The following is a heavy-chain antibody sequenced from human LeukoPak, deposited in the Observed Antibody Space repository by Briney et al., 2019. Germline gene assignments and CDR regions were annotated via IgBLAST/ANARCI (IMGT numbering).Heavy chain of an antibody. D-gene: IGHD2-15*01. CDR3: TTDLRRNCNGATCPSHGMDV. CDR2: IKRTIDGGTT. CDR1: GLSFSDAW. Sequence: GGSLRLSCAASGLSFSDAWLNWVRQAPGKGLEWVGRIKRTIDGGTTDYAAPVKGRFTISRDDSKHTLYLQMNSLKIEDTAVYYCTTDLRRNCNGATCPSHGMDVWGQGTTVTVSS. J-gene: IGHJ6*02. V-gene: IGHV3-15*01.